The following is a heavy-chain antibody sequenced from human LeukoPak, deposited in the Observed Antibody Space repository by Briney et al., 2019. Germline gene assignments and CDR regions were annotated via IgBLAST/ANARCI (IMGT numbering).Heavy chain of an antibody. V-gene: IGHV4-61*02. D-gene: IGHD1-14*01. J-gene: IGHJ5*02. Sequence: SQTLSLTCSVSGGSISSGSYDWSWIRQPAGRGPEWIGRINTSGSTNYNPSLNSPVTISMDTSKNQFSLKLSSVTAADTAVYYCARGGIAPEWFDPWGQGTLVTVSS. CDR3: ARGGIAPEWFDP. CDR2: INTSGST. CDR1: GGSISSGSYD.